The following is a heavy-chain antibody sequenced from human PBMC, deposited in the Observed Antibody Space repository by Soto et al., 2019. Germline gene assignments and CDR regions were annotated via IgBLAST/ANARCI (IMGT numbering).Heavy chain of an antibody. CDR2: INHSGST. CDR1: GGSFSSYY. J-gene: IGHJ5*02. CDR3: ARRQFLWFGVLSEKKWFDP. D-gene: IGHD3-10*01. Sequence: QVQLKQWGAGLLEPSETLSLTCAVYGGSFSSYYWTWIRQPPGKGLEWIGEINHSGSTNYNPSLKSRATISVDTSKNQFSLKMSSMTAADTAVYYCARRQFLWFGVLSEKKWFDPWGQGTLVTVSS. V-gene: IGHV4-34*01.